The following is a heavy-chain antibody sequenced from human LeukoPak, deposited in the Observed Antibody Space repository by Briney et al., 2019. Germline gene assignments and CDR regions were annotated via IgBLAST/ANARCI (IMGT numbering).Heavy chain of an antibody. J-gene: IGHJ5*02. CDR3: ARDGQGDGSVSPT. Sequence: ASVKVSCKASGGTFSSYAISWVRQAPGQGLEWMGGIIPIFGTANYAQKFQGRVTITTDESTSTAYMELSSLRSEDTAVYYCARDGQGDGSVSPTWGQGTLVTVSS. CDR2: IIPIFGTA. V-gene: IGHV1-69*05. D-gene: IGHD3-10*01. CDR1: GGTFSSYA.